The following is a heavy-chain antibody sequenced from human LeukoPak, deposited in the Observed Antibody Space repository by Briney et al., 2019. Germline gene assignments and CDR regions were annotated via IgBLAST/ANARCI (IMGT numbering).Heavy chain of an antibody. D-gene: IGHD5-18*01. J-gene: IGHJ4*02. CDR2: ISWNSGSI. Sequence: GGSLRLSCAASGFTFDDYAMHWVRQAPGKGLEWVSGISWNSGSIGYADSVKGRFTISRDNAKNSLYLQMNSLRAEDTALYYCAKARYSYGHDFDYWGQGTLVTVSS. CDR1: GFTFDDYA. V-gene: IGHV3-9*01. CDR3: AKARYSYGHDFDY.